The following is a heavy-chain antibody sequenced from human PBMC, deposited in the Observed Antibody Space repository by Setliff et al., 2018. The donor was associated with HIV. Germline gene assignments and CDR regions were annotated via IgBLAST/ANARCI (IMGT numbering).Heavy chain of an antibody. Sequence: ATVKVSCKTSGYTFTGYYMHWVRQAPGQGLEWMGWINPNSGDTNYAQKFRGRVTMTRDTSISTANMELSRLRSDDTAVYYCARGVSYTSGWDFDYWGQGTLVTVSS. CDR2: INPNSGDT. CDR3: ARGVSYTSGWDFDY. J-gene: IGHJ4*02. CDR1: GYTFTGYY. V-gene: IGHV1-2*02. D-gene: IGHD6-19*01.